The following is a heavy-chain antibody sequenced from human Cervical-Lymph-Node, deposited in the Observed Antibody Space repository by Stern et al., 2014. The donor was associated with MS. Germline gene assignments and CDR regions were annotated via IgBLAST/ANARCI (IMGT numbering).Heavy chain of an antibody. CDR2: ISWDSNLI. Sequence: VQLVESGGGLVQPGRSLRLSCAASGFAFQDFAMHWVRQAPGKGLEWVAGISWDSNLIDYADSVHGRFTISRDNAKHSLYLQMSSLRAEDAALYYCVKDTVYASVSPTRGYFDHWGQGTLIAVSS. D-gene: IGHD2-8*01. V-gene: IGHV3-9*01. J-gene: IGHJ4*02. CDR3: VKDTVYASVSPTRGYFDH. CDR1: GFAFQDFA.